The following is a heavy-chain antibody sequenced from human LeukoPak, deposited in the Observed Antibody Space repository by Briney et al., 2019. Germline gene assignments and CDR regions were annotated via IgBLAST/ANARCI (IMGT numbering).Heavy chain of an antibody. V-gene: IGHV4-34*01. CDR2: INHSGST. Sequence: SETLSLTCAVYGGSFSGYYWSWIRQPPGKGLEWIGEINHSGSTNYNPSLKSRVTISVDTSKNQFSLKLSSVTAADTAVYYCARDLSSGGFDYWGQGTLVTVSS. CDR3: ARDLSSGGFDY. D-gene: IGHD6-19*01. CDR1: GGSFSGYY. J-gene: IGHJ4*02.